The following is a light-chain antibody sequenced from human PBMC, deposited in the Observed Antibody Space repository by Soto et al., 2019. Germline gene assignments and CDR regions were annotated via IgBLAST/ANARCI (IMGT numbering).Light chain of an antibody. CDR2: DVS. V-gene: IGLV2-11*01. CDR1: SSDVGDYNY. Sequence: QSVLTQPRSVSGSPGQSVTISCTGTSSDVGDYNYVSWYQQYPGKAPKLVIYDVSKRPSGVPDRFSGSKSGNTASLPISGLQDEDEADYYCCSFAGSYTFWVFGGGTKLTVL. CDR3: CSFAGSYTFWV. J-gene: IGLJ3*02.